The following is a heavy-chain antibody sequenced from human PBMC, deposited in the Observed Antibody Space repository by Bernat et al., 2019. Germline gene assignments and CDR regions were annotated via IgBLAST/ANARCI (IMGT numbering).Heavy chain of an antibody. J-gene: IGHJ4*02. V-gene: IGHV3-33*01. D-gene: IGHD6-13*01. CDR2: IWYDGSNK. Sequence: QVQLVESGGGVVQPGRSLRLSCAASGFTFSSYGMHWVRQAPGKGLEWVAVIWYDGSNKYFADSVKGRFTISRDNSKNTLYLQMNSLRAEDTAVYYCARDQYSTSRPGGHDYWGQGTLVTVSS. CDR1: GFTFSSYG. CDR3: ARDQYSTSRPGGHDY.